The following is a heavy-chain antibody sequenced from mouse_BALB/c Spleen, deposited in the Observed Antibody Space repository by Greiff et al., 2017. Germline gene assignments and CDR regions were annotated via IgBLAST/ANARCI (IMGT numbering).Heavy chain of an antibody. D-gene: IGHD1-2*01. Sequence: VQLQQPGAELVRPGASVKLSCKASGYTFTSYWINWVKQRPGQGLEWIGNIYPSDSYTNYNQKFKDKATLTVDKSSSTAYMQLSSPTSEDSAVYYCTRVYGYDYFDYWGQGTTLTVSS. CDR1: GYTFTSYW. CDR3: TRVYGYDYFDY. CDR2: IYPSDSYT. V-gene: IGHV1-69*02. J-gene: IGHJ2*01.